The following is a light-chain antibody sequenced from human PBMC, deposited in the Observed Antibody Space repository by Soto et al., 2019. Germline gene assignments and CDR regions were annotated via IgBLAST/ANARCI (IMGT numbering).Light chain of an antibody. CDR2: DAS. CDR3: QPRSNWPPFT. V-gene: IGKV3-11*01. J-gene: IGKJ3*01. CDR1: QSVSNY. Sequence: EIVLTQSPATLSLSPGERATLSCRASQSVSNYLAWYQQKPGQAPRLLIYDASNRATGIPARFSGSGSGTDFTLTISSLEPEDFAVYYCQPRSNWPPFTFGPGTKVDIK.